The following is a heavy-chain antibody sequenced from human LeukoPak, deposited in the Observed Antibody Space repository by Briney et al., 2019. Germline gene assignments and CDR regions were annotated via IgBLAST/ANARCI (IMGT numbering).Heavy chain of an antibody. D-gene: IGHD6-19*01. CDR3: ARDSSGWYELPTFDY. V-gene: IGHV3-7*01. CDR1: GFTFSSYW. CDR2: IKQDGSEK. Sequence: GGSLRLSCAASGFTFSSYWMSWVRQAPGKGPEWVANIKQDGSEKYYVDSVKGRFTISRDNAKNSLYLQMNSLRAEDTAVYYCARDSSGWYELPTFDYWGQGTLVTVSS. J-gene: IGHJ4*02.